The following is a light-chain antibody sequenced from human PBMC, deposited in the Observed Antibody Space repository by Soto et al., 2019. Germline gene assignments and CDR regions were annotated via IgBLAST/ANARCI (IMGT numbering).Light chain of an antibody. V-gene: IGLV2-14*03. CDR1: ISDGGSYNY. CDR3: GSYTASSSYV. Sequence: QSVLTQPASVSGSLGRSITISCTGTISDGGSYNYVSWYHQYPGKAPQLMIYDVSTRPSGVSDRFSGSQSGNTASLTISGLGAEDEADYYCGSYTASSSYVFGTGTKVTVL. J-gene: IGLJ1*01. CDR2: DVS.